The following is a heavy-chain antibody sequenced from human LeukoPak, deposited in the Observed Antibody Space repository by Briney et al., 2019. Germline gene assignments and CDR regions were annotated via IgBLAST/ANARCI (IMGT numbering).Heavy chain of an antibody. CDR3: ARSRDGYSYLDY. J-gene: IGHJ4*02. CDR1: GSTFSSYA. Sequence: GGSLRLSCAASGSTFSSYAMSWVCQAPWKGVQWVSALSGSGGSTYYADSVKGRFTISRDNSKNTLYLQMNSLRAEDTAVYYCARSRDGYSYLDYWGQGTLVTVSS. D-gene: IGHD5-24*01. CDR2: LSGSGGST. V-gene: IGHV3-23*01.